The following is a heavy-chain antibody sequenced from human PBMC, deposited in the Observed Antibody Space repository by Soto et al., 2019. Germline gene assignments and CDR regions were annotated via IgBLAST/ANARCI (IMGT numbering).Heavy chain of an antibody. Sequence: QVQVVESGGGVVQPGRSLRLSCAASGFTFSYHGMHWVRQAPGKGLEWVANIWNDGSNKDYADSVKGRFTITRDNSKNTVYLQMNSLRVEDTAVYYCARADGGNSLTLDYWGQGTLVTVSS. J-gene: IGHJ4*02. D-gene: IGHD4-4*01. V-gene: IGHV3-33*01. CDR2: IWNDGSNK. CDR3: ARADGGNSLTLDY. CDR1: GFTFSYHG.